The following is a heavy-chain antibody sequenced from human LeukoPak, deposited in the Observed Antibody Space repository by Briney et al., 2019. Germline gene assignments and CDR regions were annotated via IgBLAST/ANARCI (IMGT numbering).Heavy chain of an antibody. D-gene: IGHD1-1*01. J-gene: IGHJ4*02. V-gene: IGHV3-64D*09. Sequence: GGSLRLSCSASGFTFSSYAMHWVRQAPGRGLEYVSAISSNGGTTYYADSVKGRFTISRDNSKNTLYLQMSSLRAEDTAVYSCVGCSWNDKRFDYWGQGTLVTVSS. CDR2: ISSNGGTT. CDR3: VGCSWNDKRFDY. CDR1: GFTFSSYA.